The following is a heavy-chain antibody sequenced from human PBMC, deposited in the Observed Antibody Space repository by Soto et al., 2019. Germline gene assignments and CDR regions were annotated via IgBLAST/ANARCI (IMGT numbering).Heavy chain of an antibody. D-gene: IGHD6-13*01. CDR1: GGSISSSSYY. CDR2: IYYSGST. V-gene: IGHV4-39*01. Sequence: KPSETLSLTCTVSGGSISSSSYYWGWIRQPPGKGLEWIGSIYYSGSTYYNPSLKSRVTISVDTSKNQFSLKLSSVTAADTAVYYCARHGIAAAGNNWFDPWGQGTLVTV. CDR3: ARHGIAAAGNNWFDP. J-gene: IGHJ5*02.